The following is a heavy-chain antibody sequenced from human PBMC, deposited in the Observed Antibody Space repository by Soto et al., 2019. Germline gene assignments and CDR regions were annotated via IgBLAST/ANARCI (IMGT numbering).Heavy chain of an antibody. J-gene: IGHJ6*02. Sequence: PSETLSLTCTVSGGSISGGGFYWNWIRQHPGKGLEWIGYIHYSGSTKSNPSLKSRVTISVDTSRNQVSLKLSSVTAADSAVYFCARARYQLLHPYYYGMDVWGQGTTVTVSS. V-gene: IGHV4-61*08. CDR2: IHYSGST. D-gene: IGHD2-2*01. CDR3: ARARYQLLHPYYYGMDV. CDR1: GGSISGGGFY.